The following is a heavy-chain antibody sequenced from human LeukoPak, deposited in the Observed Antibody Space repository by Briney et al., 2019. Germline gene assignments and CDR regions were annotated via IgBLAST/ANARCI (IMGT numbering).Heavy chain of an antibody. CDR1: GGSISSHY. CDR2: IYYSGST. V-gene: IGHV4-59*11. CDR3: ARDMGYGSGSYWYAFDI. Sequence: SETLSLPCTVSGGSISSHYRSWIRQPPGKGLEWIGYIYYSGSTNYNPSLKSRVTISVDTSKNQFSLKLSSVTAADTAVYYCARDMGYGSGSYWYAFDIWGQGTMVTVSS. J-gene: IGHJ3*02. D-gene: IGHD3-10*01.